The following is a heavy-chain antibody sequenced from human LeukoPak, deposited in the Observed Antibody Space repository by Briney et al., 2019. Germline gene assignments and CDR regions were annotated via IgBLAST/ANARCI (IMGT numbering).Heavy chain of an antibody. CDR3: ARVGGPPAPLLWFGELVEFYYYGMDV. J-gene: IGHJ6*02. D-gene: IGHD3-10*01. CDR1: GGTFSSYA. CDR2: IIPIFGTA. V-gene: IGHV1-69*13. Sequence: SVKVSCKASGGTFSSYAISWVRQAPGQGPEWMGGIIPIFGTANYVQKFQGRVTITADESTSTAYMELSSLRSEDTAVYYCARVGGPPAPLLWFGELVEFYYYGMDVWGQGTTVTVSS.